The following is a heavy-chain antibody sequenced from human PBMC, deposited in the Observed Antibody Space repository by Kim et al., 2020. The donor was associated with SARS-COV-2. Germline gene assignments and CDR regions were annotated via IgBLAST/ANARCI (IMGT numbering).Heavy chain of an antibody. CDR3: ARVGRYCSSTSCLTWFDP. CDR2: INHSGST. D-gene: IGHD2-2*01. Sequence: SETLSLTCAVYGGSFSGYYWSWIRQPPGKGLEWIGEINHSGSTNYNPSLKSRVTISVDTSKNQFSLKLSSVTAADTAVYYCARVGRYCSSTSCLTWFDPWGQGTLVTVSS. J-gene: IGHJ5*02. CDR1: GGSFSGYY. V-gene: IGHV4-34*01.